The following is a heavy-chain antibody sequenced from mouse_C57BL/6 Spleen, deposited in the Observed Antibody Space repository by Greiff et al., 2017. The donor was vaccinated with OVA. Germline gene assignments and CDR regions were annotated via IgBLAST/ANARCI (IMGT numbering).Heavy chain of an antibody. CDR1: GYAFTNYL. CDR2: INPGCGGT. Sequence: QVQLQQSGAELVRPGTSVKVSCKASGYAFTNYLIEWVKQRPGQGLEWIGVINPGCGGTNYNEKFKGKATLTEDKSSSTAYMQLSILTSEDSAVYFCASTMVTTGYFDVWGTGTTVTVSS. J-gene: IGHJ1*03. CDR3: ASTMVTTGYFDV. V-gene: IGHV1-54*01. D-gene: IGHD2-2*01.